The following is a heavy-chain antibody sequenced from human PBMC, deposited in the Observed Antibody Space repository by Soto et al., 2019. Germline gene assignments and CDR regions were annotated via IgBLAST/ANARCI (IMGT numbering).Heavy chain of an antibody. Sequence: PGGSLRLSCAASGFTFSSYAMSWVRQAPGKGLEWVSAISGSGGSTYYADSVKGRFTISRDNSKNTLYLQMNSLRAEDTAVYYCAKGISKLVLRFLEWLPENEYFQHWGQGTLVTVSS. V-gene: IGHV3-23*01. D-gene: IGHD3-3*01. CDR1: GFTFSSYA. CDR3: AKGISKLVLRFLEWLPENEYFQH. J-gene: IGHJ1*01. CDR2: ISGSGGST.